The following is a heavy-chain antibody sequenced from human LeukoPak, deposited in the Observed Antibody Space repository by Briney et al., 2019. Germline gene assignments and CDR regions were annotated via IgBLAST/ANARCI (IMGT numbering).Heavy chain of an antibody. V-gene: IGHV1-18*01. CDR3: ARSDDILSGVYYSDY. Sequence: ASVKVSCKASGYTFTSYGISWVRQAPGQGLEWMGWISAYNGNTNYAQKFQGRVTMTTDTSTSTAYMELRSLRSDDTAVYYCARSDDILSGVYYSDYWGQGTLVTVSS. D-gene: IGHD3-9*01. J-gene: IGHJ4*02. CDR2: ISAYNGNT. CDR1: GYTFTSYG.